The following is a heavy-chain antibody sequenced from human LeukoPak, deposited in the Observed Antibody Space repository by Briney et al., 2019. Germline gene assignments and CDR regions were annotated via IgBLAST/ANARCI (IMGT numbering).Heavy chain of an antibody. D-gene: IGHD3-10*01. CDR2: ISWNSGSI. V-gene: IGHV3-9*01. CDR3: AKGGGITMVRGIDY. Sequence: GGSLRLSCAASGFTFDDYAMHWVRQAPGKGLEWVSGISWNSGSIGYADSVKGRFTISRDNAKNSLYLQMNSLRAEDTALYYCAKGGGITMVRGIDYWGQGTLVTVSS. J-gene: IGHJ4*02. CDR1: GFTFDDYA.